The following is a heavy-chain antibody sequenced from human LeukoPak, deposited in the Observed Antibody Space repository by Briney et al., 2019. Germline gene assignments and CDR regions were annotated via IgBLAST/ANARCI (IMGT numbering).Heavy chain of an antibody. CDR2: LRNDGDNK. D-gene: IGHD3/OR15-3a*01. Sequence: GGSLRLSCAASGFTFSNYDMHWVRQAPGKGLEWVTFLRNDGDNKFYAESVRGRFTVSRDIFKNTLYLQMNSLRPEDTAVYYCVRVLDPDGPPNTFGFWGQGTMVTVSS. V-gene: IGHV3-30*02. CDR3: VRVLDPDGPPNTFGF. J-gene: IGHJ3*01. CDR1: GFTFSNYD.